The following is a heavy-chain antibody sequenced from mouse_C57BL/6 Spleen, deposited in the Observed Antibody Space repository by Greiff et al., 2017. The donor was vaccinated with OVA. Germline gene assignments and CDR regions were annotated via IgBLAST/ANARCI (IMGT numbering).Heavy chain of an antibody. CDR2: FYPGSGSI. J-gene: IGHJ1*03. D-gene: IGHD1-1*01. CDR3: ARHGDHYRGSSYYWYFDV. V-gene: IGHV1-62-2*01. CDR1: GYTFTEYT. Sequence: VQLQQSGAELVKPGASVKLSCKASGYTFTEYTIHWVKQRSGQGLEWIGWFYPGSGSIKYNEKFKDKATLTADKSSSTVYMELSRLTSEDSAVYFCARHGDHYRGSSYYWYFDVWGTGTTVTVSS.